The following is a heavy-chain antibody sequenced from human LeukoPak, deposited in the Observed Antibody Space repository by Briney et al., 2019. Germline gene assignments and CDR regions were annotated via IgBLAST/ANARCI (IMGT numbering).Heavy chain of an antibody. D-gene: IGHD1-26*01. V-gene: IGHV3-53*05. CDR1: GFTVSSNS. J-gene: IGHJ4*02. CDR3: ARASGSYDFDY. CDR2: IYSDNT. Sequence: GGSLRLSCTVSGFTVSSNSMSWVRQAPGKGLEWVSFIYSDNTHYSDSVKGRFTISRDNAKNSLYLQMNSLRAEDTALYYCARASGSYDFDYWGQGTLVTVSS.